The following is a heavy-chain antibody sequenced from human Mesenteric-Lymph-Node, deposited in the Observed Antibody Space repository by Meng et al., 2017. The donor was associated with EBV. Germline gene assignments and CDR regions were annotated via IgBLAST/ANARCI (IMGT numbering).Heavy chain of an antibody. V-gene: IGHV4-4*02. CDR2: IYHGGST. J-gene: IGHJ5*02. CDR3: ARALYWKLPSFWFDP. Sequence: QVQLQEAGPGLVRPSGPLSLTCFVSGGSISSSNWWSWVRQSPGKGLEWIGEIYHGGSTNYNPSLKSRVTMSVDTSKNQFSLKLSSVTAADTAVYYCARALYWKLPSFWFDPWGQGTLVTVSS. D-gene: IGHD2-8*02. CDR1: GGSISSSNW.